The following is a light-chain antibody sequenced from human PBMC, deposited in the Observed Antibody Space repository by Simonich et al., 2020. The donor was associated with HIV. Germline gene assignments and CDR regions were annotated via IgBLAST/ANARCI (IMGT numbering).Light chain of an antibody. V-gene: IGKV2-30*02. CDR1: QSLVHSDGNTY. CDR2: KVS. J-gene: IGKJ2*01. CDR3: MQGTHWPQT. Sequence: DVVMTQSPLSLPVTLGQPASISCRSSQSLVHSDGNTYLNWFQQRPGQSPRRLIYKVSNRDSGVPDRISGSGSGTDFTLKISRVEAEDVGVYYCMQGTHWPQTFGQGTKLEIK.